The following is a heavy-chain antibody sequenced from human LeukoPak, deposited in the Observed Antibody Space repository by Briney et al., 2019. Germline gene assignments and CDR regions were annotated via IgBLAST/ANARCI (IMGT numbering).Heavy chain of an antibody. CDR1: GGSFSGYY. Sequence: PSETLSLTCAVYGGSFSGYYWSWIRQPPGKGLEWIGYIYYSGSTYYNPSLKSRVTISVDTSKNQFSLKLSSVTAADTAVYYCARSTIYDSPTSKIDYWGQGTLVTVSS. CDR2: IYYSGST. V-gene: IGHV4-59*08. D-gene: IGHD3-3*01. J-gene: IGHJ4*02. CDR3: ARSTIYDSPTSKIDY.